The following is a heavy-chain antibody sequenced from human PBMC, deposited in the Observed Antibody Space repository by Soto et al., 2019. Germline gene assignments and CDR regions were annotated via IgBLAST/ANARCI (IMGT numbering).Heavy chain of an antibody. CDR1: SGSISSSNW. Sequence: QVQLQESGPGLVKPSGTLSLTCAVSSGSISSSNWWSWVRQPPGKGLEWIGEIYHSGSTNYNPSLKSRVTLSVDKSKNQFSLKLSSVTAADTAVYYCARDSSGYCSSTSCYANNWFDPWGQGTLVTVSS. V-gene: IGHV4-4*02. J-gene: IGHJ5*02. D-gene: IGHD2-2*01. CDR3: ARDSSGYCSSTSCYANNWFDP. CDR2: IYHSGST.